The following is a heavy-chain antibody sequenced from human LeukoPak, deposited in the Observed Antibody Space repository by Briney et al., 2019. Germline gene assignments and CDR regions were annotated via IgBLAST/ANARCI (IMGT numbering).Heavy chain of an antibody. Sequence: SETLSLTCTVSGGSISSYYWSWIRQPPGKGLEWIGYIYYSGSTNYNPSLKSRVTISVDTSKNQFSLKLSSVTAADTAVYYCARNSGSYYDGLDYWGQGTLVTVSS. CDR1: GGSISSYY. J-gene: IGHJ4*02. D-gene: IGHD1-26*01. CDR3: ARNSGSYYDGLDY. V-gene: IGHV4-59*08. CDR2: IYYSGST.